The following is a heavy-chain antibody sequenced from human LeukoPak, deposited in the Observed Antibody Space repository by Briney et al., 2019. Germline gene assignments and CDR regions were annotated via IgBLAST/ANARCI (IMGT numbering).Heavy chain of an antibody. Sequence: SETLSLTCTVSGGSISSYYWSWIRQPPGKGLEWIGYTYYSGSTNYNPSLKSRVTISVDTSKNQFSLKLSSVTAADTAVYYCARVLVRGGYYYFDYWGQGTLVTVSS. D-gene: IGHD3-10*01. CDR2: TYYSGST. V-gene: IGHV4-59*01. CDR1: GGSISSYY. J-gene: IGHJ4*02. CDR3: ARVLVRGGYYYFDY.